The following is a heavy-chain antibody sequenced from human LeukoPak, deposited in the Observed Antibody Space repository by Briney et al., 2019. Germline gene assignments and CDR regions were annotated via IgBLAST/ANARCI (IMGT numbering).Heavy chain of an antibody. Sequence: SETLSLTCAVYGGSFSGYYRSWIRQPPGKGLEWIWEINHSGSTNYNPSLKSRVSITVDTSKNQSSLKLSSVTAADTAVYYCASGTVGALRAHGYWGQGTLVTVSS. CDR2: INHSGST. V-gene: IGHV4-34*01. J-gene: IGHJ4*02. CDR3: ASGTVGALRAHGY. D-gene: IGHD1-26*01. CDR1: GGSFSGYY.